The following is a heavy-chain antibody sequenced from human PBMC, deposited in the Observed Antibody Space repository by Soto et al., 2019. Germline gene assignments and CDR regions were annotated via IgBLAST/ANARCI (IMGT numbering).Heavy chain of an antibody. Sequence: SVTVSCKASGFTFTSSAVQWVRQARGQRLEWIGWIVVGSGNTNYAQKFQERVTITRDMSTSTAYMELSSLRSEDTAVYYCAASDCSSTSCYEKGYYGMDVWGQGTTVTVSS. CDR2: IVVGSGNT. CDR1: GFTFTSSA. CDR3: AASDCSSTSCYEKGYYGMDV. V-gene: IGHV1-58*01. D-gene: IGHD2-2*01. J-gene: IGHJ6*02.